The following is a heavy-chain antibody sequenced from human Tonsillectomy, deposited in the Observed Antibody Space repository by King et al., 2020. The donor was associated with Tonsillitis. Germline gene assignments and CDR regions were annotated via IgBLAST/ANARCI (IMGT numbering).Heavy chain of an antibody. Sequence: VQLVESGGGLVKPGGSLRLSCAASGFTFSNAWMSWVRQAPGKGLEWVGRIKSKTDGGTTDYAAPVKGRFTISRDDSKNTLYLQMNSLKTEDTAVYYCTTDRGSYYGGSLDYWGQGTLFTVSS. V-gene: IGHV3-15*01. J-gene: IGHJ4*02. D-gene: IGHD1-26*01. CDR1: GFTFSNAW. CDR2: IKSKTDGGTT. CDR3: TTDRGSYYGGSLDY.